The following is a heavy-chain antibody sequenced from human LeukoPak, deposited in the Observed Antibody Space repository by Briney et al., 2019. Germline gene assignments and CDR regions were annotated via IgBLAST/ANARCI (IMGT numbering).Heavy chain of an antibody. CDR1: GCSFTSYW. Sequence: GGALKISFKGAGCSFTSYWIGWVGRMAGKGLEGMGSIYPGDSDTRYSPSFQGQVTISADKSISTAYLQWSSLNASHTAMYYCARRGGYYDSSGYYYYYGMDVWGQGTTVTVSS. V-gene: IGHV5-51*01. J-gene: IGHJ6*02. CDR3: ARRGGYYDSSGYYYYYGMDV. CDR2: IYPGDSDT. D-gene: IGHD3-22*01.